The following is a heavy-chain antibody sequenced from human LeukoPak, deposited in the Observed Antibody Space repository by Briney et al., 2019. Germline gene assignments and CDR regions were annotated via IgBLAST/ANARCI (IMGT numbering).Heavy chain of an antibody. J-gene: IGHJ4*02. V-gene: IGHV1-8*01. CDR3: ASALKRGSAGTMIDS. Sequence: ASVKVSCKASGYTFTRHDINWVRQATGQGREGTGGMKPNSCNTGYAQKFQDRVTRTRNTTISTAYMELSSLQSADTAVYYCASALKRGSAGTMIDSWGQGTLVTVSS. D-gene: IGHD6-13*01. CDR1: GYTFTRHD. CDR2: MKPNSCNT.